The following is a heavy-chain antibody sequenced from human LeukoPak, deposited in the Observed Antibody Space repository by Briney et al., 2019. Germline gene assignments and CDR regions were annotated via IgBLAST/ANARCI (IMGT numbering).Heavy chain of an antibody. Sequence: PSEPLSLTCTVSGGSLRSSCLYWVWIPPPPGKGLEWMGSIYYSGSSYYNPSLKSRVTISVDTSKNQFSLKLSSVTAADTAVYYCARQFDIWGQGTMVTVSS. J-gene: IGHJ3*02. CDR3: ARQFDI. CDR2: IYYSGSS. CDR1: GGSLRSSCLY. V-gene: IGHV4-39*01.